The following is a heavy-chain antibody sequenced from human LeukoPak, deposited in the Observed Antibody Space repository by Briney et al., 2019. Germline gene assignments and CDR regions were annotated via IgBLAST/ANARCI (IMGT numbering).Heavy chain of an antibody. CDR2: INPNSGGT. J-gene: IGHJ4*02. CDR1: GYTFTSYD. Sequence: ASVKVSCKASGYTFTSYDINWVRQATGQGLEWMGWINPNSGGTNYAQKFQGRVTMTRDTSISTAYMELSRLRSDDTAVYYCARARDLKGHPPPGYWGQGTLVTVSS. CDR3: ARARDLKGHPPPGY. D-gene: IGHD3-10*01. V-gene: IGHV1-2*02.